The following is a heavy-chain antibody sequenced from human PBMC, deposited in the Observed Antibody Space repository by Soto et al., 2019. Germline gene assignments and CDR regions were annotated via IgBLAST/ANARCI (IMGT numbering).Heavy chain of an antibody. V-gene: IGHV3-23*01. J-gene: IGHJ4*02. CDR3: AKKITIYAVDPADY. CDR1: GFTFSDLG. CDR2: ISARGDAT. Sequence: GGSLRLSCAASGFTFSDLGMSWVRQAPGKGLEWVSVISARGDATYYAASVKGRFTLSRDNSKSTLYLQMNSLTVADTAVYYCAKKITIYAVDPADYWGQGTQVTVSS. D-gene: IGHD3-3*01.